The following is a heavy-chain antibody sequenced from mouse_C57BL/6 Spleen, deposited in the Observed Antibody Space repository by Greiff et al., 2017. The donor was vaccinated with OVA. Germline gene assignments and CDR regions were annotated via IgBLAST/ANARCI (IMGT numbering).Heavy chain of an antibody. D-gene: IGHD1-1*01. CDR1: GFSLTSYG. CDR2: IWRGGST. J-gene: IGHJ4*01. V-gene: IGHV2-5*01. CDR3: AKNYGSRWYSMDY. Sequence: VQLQQSGPGLVQPSQSLSITCTVSGFSLTSYGVHWVRQSPGKGLGWLGVIWRGGSTDYNAAFMSRLSITKDNSKSQVFFKMNSLQADDTAIYYCAKNYGSRWYSMDYWGQGTSVTVSS.